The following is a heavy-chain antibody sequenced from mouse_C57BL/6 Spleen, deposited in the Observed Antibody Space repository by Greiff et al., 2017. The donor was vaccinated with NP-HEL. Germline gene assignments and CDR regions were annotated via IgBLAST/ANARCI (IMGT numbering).Heavy chain of an antibody. CDR1: GFTFSNYW. CDR2: IRLKSDNYAT. J-gene: IGHJ3*01. CDR3: AQPYYCGSLFAY. Sequence: EVKLVESGGGLVQPGGSMKLSCVASGFTFSNYWMNWVRQSPEKGLEWVAQIRLKSDNYATHYAESVKGRFTISRDDSKSSVYLQMNNLRAEDTGVYYCAQPYYCGSLFAYWGQGTLVTVSA. V-gene: IGHV6-3*01. D-gene: IGHD1-1*01.